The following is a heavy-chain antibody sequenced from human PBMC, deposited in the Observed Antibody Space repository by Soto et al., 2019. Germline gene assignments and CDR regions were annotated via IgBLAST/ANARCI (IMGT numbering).Heavy chain of an antibody. J-gene: IGHJ4*02. Sequence: ESGGGVVQPGASLRLSCVASGFTFSDYPLHWVRRAPGKGLEWVAVISYDGNDESYSDSVKGRFTISRDSSKTTVYLQMNSLRADDMAVYHCARDMRHDYASGRLDYLGQGTLVTVSS. CDR1: GFTFSDYP. D-gene: IGHD3-10*01. CDR2: ISYDGNDE. V-gene: IGHV3-30-3*01. CDR3: ARDMRHDYASGRLDY.